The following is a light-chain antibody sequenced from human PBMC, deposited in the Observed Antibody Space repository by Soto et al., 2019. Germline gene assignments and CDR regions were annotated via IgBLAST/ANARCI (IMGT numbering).Light chain of an antibody. CDR3: QQFIDGWT. V-gene: IGKV1-33*01. CDR2: DAS. Sequence: DIQMTQSPSSLSASVGDRVTITCQASQNINNYLNWYQQKPGRAPKLLIYDASNLEAGVPSRFRGSGSGTEFTLTISGLQPDDFATYYCQQFIDGWTFGQGTKVDIK. J-gene: IGKJ1*01. CDR1: QNINNY.